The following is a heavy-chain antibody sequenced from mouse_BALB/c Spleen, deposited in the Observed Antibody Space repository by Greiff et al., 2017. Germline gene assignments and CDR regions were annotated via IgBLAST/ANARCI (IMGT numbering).Heavy chain of an antibody. CDR3: ARFGYGSSYFDY. Sequence: VQLVESGAELAKPGASVKMSCKASGYTFTSYWMHWVKQRPGQCLEWIGYINPSTGYTEYNQKFKDKATLTADKSSSTAYMQLSSLTSEDSAVYYCARFGYGSSYFDYWGQGTTLTVSS. D-gene: IGHD1-1*01. V-gene: IGHV1-7*01. CDR2: INPSTGYT. J-gene: IGHJ2*01. CDR1: GYTFTSYW.